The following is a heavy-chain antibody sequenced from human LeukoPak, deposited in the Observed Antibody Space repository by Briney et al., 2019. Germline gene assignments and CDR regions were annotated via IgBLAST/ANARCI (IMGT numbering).Heavy chain of an antibody. CDR3: ARDHPSSSYLAGAAFDI. V-gene: IGHV4-59*01. CDR2: IYYSGST. Sequence: SEPLSLTCTVSGGSISSYYWSWIRQPPGKGLEWIGYIYYSGSTNYNPSLKSRVTISVETSKNQFSLKLSSVTAADTAVYYCARDHPSSSYLAGAAFDIWGQGTMVTVSS. CDR1: GGSISSYY. D-gene: IGHD6-13*01. J-gene: IGHJ3*02.